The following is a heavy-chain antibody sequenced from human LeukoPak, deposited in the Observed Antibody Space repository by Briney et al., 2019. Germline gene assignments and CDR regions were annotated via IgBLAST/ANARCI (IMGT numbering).Heavy chain of an antibody. CDR3: ATGERMVRGDGVDY. CDR1: GFTVRNNY. V-gene: IGHV3-66*01. CDR2: IYSGGST. J-gene: IGHJ4*02. D-gene: IGHD3-10*01. Sequence: SGGTLRLSCAASGFTVRNNYMSWVRQAPGKGLELVSVIYSGGSTYYADSVKGRFTISRDNSKNTLYLQMNSLRAEDTAVYFCATGERMVRGDGVDYWGQGTLVTVSS.